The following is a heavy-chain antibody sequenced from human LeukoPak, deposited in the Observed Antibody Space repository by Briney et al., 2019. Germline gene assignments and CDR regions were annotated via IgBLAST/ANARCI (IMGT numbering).Heavy chain of an antibody. Sequence: PGGSLRLSCAASGFTFSSYGMHWVRQAPGKGLEWVAVISYDGSNKYYADSVKGRFTISRDNSKNTLYLQMNSLRAEDTAVYYCAKSGSGYSKSTSFAGFDYWGQGTLVTVSS. CDR1: GFTFSSYG. CDR2: ISYDGSNK. J-gene: IGHJ4*02. D-gene: IGHD2-2*01. CDR3: AKSGSGYSKSTSFAGFDY. V-gene: IGHV3-30*18.